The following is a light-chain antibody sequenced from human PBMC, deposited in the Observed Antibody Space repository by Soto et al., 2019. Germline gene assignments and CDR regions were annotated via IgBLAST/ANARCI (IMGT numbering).Light chain of an antibody. J-gene: IGLJ2*01. CDR2: EDN. CDR1: SGSIADNY. CDR3: QSYDASNFWV. Sequence: NFMLTQPHSVSASPGKKVTISCTRSSGSIADNYVQWYQQRPGSSPTTVIYEDNQRPSRVPDRFSGSIDSSSNSSSLTISGLKTEDEADYYCQSYDASNFWVFGGGTKLTVL. V-gene: IGLV6-57*01.